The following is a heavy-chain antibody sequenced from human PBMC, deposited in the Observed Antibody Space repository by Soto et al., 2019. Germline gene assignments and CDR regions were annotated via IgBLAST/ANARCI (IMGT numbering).Heavy chain of an antibody. J-gene: IGHJ3*02. CDR3: ASSHQTDAFDI. CDR2: IYPCDSDT. V-gene: IGHV5-51*01. Sequence: PGESLKISRHCSGYSFTSYWIGLVLRMPGKGLEWMGIIYPCDSDTIYSPSFQGQVTISADKSISTAYLQWSSLKAADTAMYYCASSHQTDAFDIWGQGTMVTVSS. CDR1: GYSFTSYW.